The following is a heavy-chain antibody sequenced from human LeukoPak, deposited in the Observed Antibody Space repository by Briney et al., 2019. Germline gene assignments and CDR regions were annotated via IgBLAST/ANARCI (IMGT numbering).Heavy chain of an antibody. CDR2: IYSGGSI. D-gene: IGHD5-18*01. CDR1: GFTVSSNY. CDR3: ARGEGYSYAPEYFDY. V-gene: IGHV3-53*01. Sequence: GGSLRLSCAASGFTVSSNYMSWVRQAPGKGLEWVSVIYSGGSIYYADTVKGRFTISRDNSKSTLYLQMNILRAEDTAVYYCARGEGYSYAPEYFDYWGQGTLVTVSA. J-gene: IGHJ4*02.